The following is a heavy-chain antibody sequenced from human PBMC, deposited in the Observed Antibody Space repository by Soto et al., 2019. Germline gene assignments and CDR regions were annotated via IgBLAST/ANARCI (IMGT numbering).Heavy chain of an antibody. V-gene: IGHV1-69*13. CDR1: GGTFSSYA. Sequence: ASVKLSCKASGGTFSSYAISWVRQAPGQGLEWMGGIIPIFGTANYAQKFQGRVTITADESTSTAYMELSSLRSEDTAVYYCAPDYDSSGYYPPHRDYWGQGTLVTVSS. J-gene: IGHJ4*02. D-gene: IGHD3-22*01. CDR2: IIPIFGTA. CDR3: APDYDSSGYYPPHRDY.